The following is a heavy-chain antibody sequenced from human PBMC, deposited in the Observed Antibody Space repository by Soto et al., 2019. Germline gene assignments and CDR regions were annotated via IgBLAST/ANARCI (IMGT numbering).Heavy chain of an antibody. CDR2: IYYSGST. CDR1: GGSISSYY. Sequence: SETLSLTCTVSGGSISSYYWSRIRQPPGKGLEWIGYIYYSGSTNYNPSLKSRVTISVDTSKNQFSLKLSSVTAADTAVYYCARYRASIAAAGLNNWFDPWGQGTLVTVSS. V-gene: IGHV4-59*08. D-gene: IGHD6-13*01. CDR3: ARYRASIAAAGLNNWFDP. J-gene: IGHJ5*02.